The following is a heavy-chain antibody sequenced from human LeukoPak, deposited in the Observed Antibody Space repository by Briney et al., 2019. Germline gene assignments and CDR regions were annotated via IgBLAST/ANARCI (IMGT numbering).Heavy chain of an antibody. CDR1: GGSISSGDYS. CDR2: IYHSGNT. J-gene: IGHJ5*02. Sequence: PSQTLSLTCAVSGGSISSGDYSWSWIRQPAGKGLEWIGYIYHSGNTYYNPSFKSRLTMSVDTFKDQFSLKLSSVTAADTAVYFCARGTTSSGKEFDPWGQGILVTVSS. V-gene: IGHV4-30-2*01. CDR3: ARGTTSSGKEFDP. D-gene: IGHD3-10*01.